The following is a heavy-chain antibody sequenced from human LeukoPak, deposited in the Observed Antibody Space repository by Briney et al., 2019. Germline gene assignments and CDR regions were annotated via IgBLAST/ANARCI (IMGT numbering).Heavy chain of an antibody. CDR1: GGTFSSYA. Sequence: ASVKVSCKASGGTFSSYAISWVRQAPGQGLEWMGRIIPILGIANYAQKFQGRVTITADKSTSTAYMELSSLRSEDTAVYYCASSPITVTTDYYYYGMDVWGQGTTVTVSS. CDR3: ASSPITVTTDYYYYGMDV. D-gene: IGHD4-17*01. J-gene: IGHJ6*02. V-gene: IGHV1-69*04. CDR2: IIPILGIA.